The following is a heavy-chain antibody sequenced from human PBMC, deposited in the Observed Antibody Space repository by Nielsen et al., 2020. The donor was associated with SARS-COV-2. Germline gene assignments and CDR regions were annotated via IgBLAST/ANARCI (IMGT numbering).Heavy chain of an antibody. CDR3: ARDETTFGGVYFLFDY. Sequence: SETLSLTCAVSGGSISSSNWWSWVRQPPGKGLEWIGEIYHSGSTNYNPSLKSRVTISVDTSKNQFSLKLSSVTAEDTAVYYCARDETTFGGVYFLFDYWGQGTLVTVSS. J-gene: IGHJ4*02. CDR2: IYHSGST. V-gene: IGHV4-4*02. CDR1: GGSISSSNW. D-gene: IGHD3-16*01.